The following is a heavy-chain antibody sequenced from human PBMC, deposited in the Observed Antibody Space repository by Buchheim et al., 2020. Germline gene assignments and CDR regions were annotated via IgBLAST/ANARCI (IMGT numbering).Heavy chain of an antibody. Sequence: VQLVESGGGLVKPGGSLRLSCTGSQFSLSDYYMTWVRQAPGKGLEWISYISPSITYTGYAASVKGRFAISKDNAKNSLFPEMKSLRAEDTAVYYCATIKSIPEAGFDYWGQGTL. D-gene: IGHD1-14*01. V-gene: IGHV3-11*05. J-gene: IGHJ4*02. CDR2: ISPSITYT. CDR3: ATIKSIPEAGFDY. CDR1: QFSLSDYY.